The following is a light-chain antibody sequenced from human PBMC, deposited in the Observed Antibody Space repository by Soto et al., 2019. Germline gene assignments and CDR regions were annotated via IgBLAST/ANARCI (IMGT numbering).Light chain of an antibody. J-gene: IGKJ4*01. CDR1: QSISSW. CDR3: QQYTP. Sequence: DIQMTQSPSTLSASVGDRVTITCRASQSISSWLAWYQQKPGKAPKLLIYDASSLESGVPSRFSGSGSGTEFTLTISSLQPDDCATYYCQQYTPFGGGTKVEIK. CDR2: DAS. V-gene: IGKV1-5*01.